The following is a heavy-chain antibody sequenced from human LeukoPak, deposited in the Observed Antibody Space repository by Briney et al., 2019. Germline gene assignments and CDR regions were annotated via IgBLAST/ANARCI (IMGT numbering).Heavy chain of an antibody. CDR2: IYHSGST. Sequence: SETLSLTCTVPRYSISSGYYWGWIRQPPGKGLEWIGSIYHSGSTYYNPSLKSRVTISINTSRNQFSLKLSSVTAADTAIYYCARDRIYCTSTSCFFKWFDPWGQGTLVTVSS. CDR1: RYSISSGYY. CDR3: ARDRIYCTSTSCFFKWFDP. V-gene: IGHV4-38-2*02. J-gene: IGHJ5*02. D-gene: IGHD2-2*01.